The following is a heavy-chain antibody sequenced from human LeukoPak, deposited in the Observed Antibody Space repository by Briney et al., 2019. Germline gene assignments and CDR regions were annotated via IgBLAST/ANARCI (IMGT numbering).Heavy chain of an antibody. D-gene: IGHD3-22*01. CDR3: ATKYYYDSSGHNGGSDDAFDI. J-gene: IGHJ3*02. Sequence: SVKVSCKASGGTFSSYAISWVRQAPGQGLEWMGGIIPIFGTANYAQKFQGRVTITADESTSTAYMELSSLRSEDTAVYYCATKYYYDSSGHNGGSDDAFDIWGQGTMVTVSS. CDR2: IIPIFGTA. CDR1: GGTFSSYA. V-gene: IGHV1-69*13.